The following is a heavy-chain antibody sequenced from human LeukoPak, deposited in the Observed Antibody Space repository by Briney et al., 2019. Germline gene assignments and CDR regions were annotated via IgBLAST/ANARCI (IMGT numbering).Heavy chain of an antibody. CDR1: GSSFTSYW. J-gene: IGHJ5*02. V-gene: IGHV5-51*01. D-gene: IGHD3-22*01. Sequence: GESLQISCQGSGSSFTSYWIGWVRQLPGKGLGGMGIIYPGDSDTRYSPSFQGQVTISADKSISTAYLQWSSLKASDTAMYYCARAPRGDSSGYYFLNPWGQGTLVTVSS. CDR3: ARAPRGDSSGYYFLNP. CDR2: IYPGDSDT.